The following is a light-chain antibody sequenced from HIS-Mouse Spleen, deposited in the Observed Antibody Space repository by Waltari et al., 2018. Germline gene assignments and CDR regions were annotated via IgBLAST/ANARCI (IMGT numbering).Light chain of an antibody. CDR1: CTIIGTNY. J-gene: IGLJ3*02. CDR2: RNH. CDR3: AAWDDSLSGPV. V-gene: IGLV1-47*01. Sequence: QSVLSQPPSPPGTPGPSVTVPVSGTCTIIGTNYLYWYQHLPGTPPNPLFYRNHQRPSGVPDRFSGSKSGTSASLAISGRRSEDEADYYCAAWDDSLSGPVFGGGTKLTVL.